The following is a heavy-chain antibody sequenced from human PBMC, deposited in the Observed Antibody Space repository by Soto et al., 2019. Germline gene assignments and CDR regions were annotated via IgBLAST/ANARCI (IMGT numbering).Heavy chain of an antibody. V-gene: IGHV4-39*01. CDR1: GGYISSSSYY. CDR2: IYYSGST. J-gene: IGHJ5*02. Sequence: QLQLQESGPGLVKPSETLSLTCTVSGGYISSSSYYWGWIRQPPGKGLEWIGSIYYSGSTYYTPSLKSRVTISVDTSKNQFSLKLSSVTAADTAVYYCARHGLVVVPAASVNWFDPWGQGTLVTVSS. CDR3: ARHGLVVVPAASVNWFDP. D-gene: IGHD2-2*01.